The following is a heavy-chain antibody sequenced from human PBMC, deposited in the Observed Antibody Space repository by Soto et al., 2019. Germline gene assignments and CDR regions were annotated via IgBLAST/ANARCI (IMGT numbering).Heavy chain of an antibody. CDR2: ISAYNGNT. D-gene: IGHD5-18*01. Sequence: RASVKVSCKASGYTFTSYGISWVRQAPGQGLEWMGWISAYNGNTNYAQKLQGRVTMTTDTSTSTAYMELRSLRSDDTAVYYCARGYAGYSYAYYYYGMDVWGQGTTVTVSS. CDR1: GYTFTSYG. CDR3: ARGYAGYSYAYYYYGMDV. V-gene: IGHV1-18*01. J-gene: IGHJ6*02.